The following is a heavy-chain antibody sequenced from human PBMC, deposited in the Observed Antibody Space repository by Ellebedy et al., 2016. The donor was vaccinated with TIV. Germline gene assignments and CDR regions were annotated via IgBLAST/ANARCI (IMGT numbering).Heavy chain of an antibody. Sequence: PGGSLRLSCAASGFTFSSYSMNWVRQAPGKGLEWVAVIWYDGSNKYSADSVKGRFTISSDNSKKTLYLQMNSLSAEDTDVYYYARDRLEWFPLGAFDIWGQGTMVTVSS. J-gene: IGHJ3*02. D-gene: IGHD3-3*01. CDR2: IWYDGSNK. V-gene: IGHV3-33*08. CDR3: ARDRLEWFPLGAFDI. CDR1: GFTFSSYS.